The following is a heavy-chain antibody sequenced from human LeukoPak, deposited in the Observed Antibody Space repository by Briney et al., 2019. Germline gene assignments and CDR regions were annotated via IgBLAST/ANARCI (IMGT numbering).Heavy chain of an antibody. V-gene: IGHV4-39*01. D-gene: IGHD5-18*01. Sequence: PSETLSLTCTVSGGSISSSSYYWGWIRQPPGKGLEWIGSIYYSGSTYYNPSLKSRVTISVDTSKNQFSLKLSSVTAADTAVYYCARGGLGYSYGYVYYMDVWGKGTTVTVSS. J-gene: IGHJ6*03. CDR1: GGSISSSSYY. CDR2: IYYSGST. CDR3: ARGGLGYSYGYVYYMDV.